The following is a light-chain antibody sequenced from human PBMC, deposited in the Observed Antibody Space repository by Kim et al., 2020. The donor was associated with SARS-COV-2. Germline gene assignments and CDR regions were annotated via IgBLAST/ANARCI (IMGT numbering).Light chain of an antibody. Sequence: SYELTQPPSVSVSPGQTASITCSGDKLGDKYACWYQQKPGQSPVLVIYQDSKRPSGIPERFSGSYSGNTATLTISGTQAMDEADYYCQAWDSSYVVFGGG. CDR2: QDS. J-gene: IGLJ2*01. CDR3: QAWDSSYVV. CDR1: KLGDKY. V-gene: IGLV3-1*01.